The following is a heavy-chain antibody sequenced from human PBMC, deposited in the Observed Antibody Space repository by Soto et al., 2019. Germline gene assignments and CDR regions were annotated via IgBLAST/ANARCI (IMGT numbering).Heavy chain of an antibody. V-gene: IGHV4-61*08. CDR3: ARSIIYDSSGSTDY. CDR2: IYYSGST. Sequence: QVRLQESGPGLVKPSETLSLTCTVSGGSVSSGGYYWTWIRQAPGKGLEWIGNIYYSGSTNYNPSLKSRVTIRVDTPKNQFSLKLSSVTAADTAVYYCARSIIYDSSGSTDYWGQGTLVTVSS. J-gene: IGHJ4*02. CDR1: GGSVSSGGYY. D-gene: IGHD3-22*01.